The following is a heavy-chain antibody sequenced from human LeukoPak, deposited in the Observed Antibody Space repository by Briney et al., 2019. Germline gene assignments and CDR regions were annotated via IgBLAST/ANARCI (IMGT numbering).Heavy chain of an antibody. D-gene: IGHD3-10*01. CDR2: INLNSGGT. J-gene: IGHJ4*01. CDR3: AKDLWFGGSAFDS. V-gene: IGHV1-2*02. CDR1: GYTFTGYY. Sequence: ASVKVSCKASGYTFTGYYMHWVRQAPGQGLEWMGWINLNSGGTNYAQKFQGRVTMTRDTSISTAYMELSRLTSDDTALYYCAKDLWFGGSAFDSWGQGTLVTVSS.